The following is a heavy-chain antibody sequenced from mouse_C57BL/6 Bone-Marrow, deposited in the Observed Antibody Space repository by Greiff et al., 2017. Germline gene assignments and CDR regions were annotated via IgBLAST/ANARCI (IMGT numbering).Heavy chain of an antibody. CDR3: ARRDGSRSWYFDV. D-gene: IGHD1-1*01. V-gene: IGHV1-54*01. J-gene: IGHJ1*03. CDR2: INPGSGGT. CDR1: GYAFTNYL. Sequence: VQGVESGAELVRPGTSVKVSCKASGYAFTNYLIEWVKQRPGQGLEWIGVINPGSGGTNYNEKFKGKATLTADKSSSTAYMQLSSLTSEDSAVYFCARRDGSRSWYFDVWGTGTTVTVSS.